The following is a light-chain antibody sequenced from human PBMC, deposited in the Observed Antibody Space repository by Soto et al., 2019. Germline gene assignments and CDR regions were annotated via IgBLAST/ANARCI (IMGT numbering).Light chain of an antibody. CDR2: EVS. J-gene: IGLJ1*01. V-gene: IGLV2-23*02. CDR3: CSYAGSSTFVYV. CDR1: SSDVGSYNL. Sequence: QSALTQPASVSGSPGQSITISCTGTSSDVGSYNLVSWYQQHPGKAPKLTIYEVSKRPSGVSNRFSGSKSGNTASLTISGLQAEDEADYYCCSYAGSSTFVYVFGTGTKLTVL.